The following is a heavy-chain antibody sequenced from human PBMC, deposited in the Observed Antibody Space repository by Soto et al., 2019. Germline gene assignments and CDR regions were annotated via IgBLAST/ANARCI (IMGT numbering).Heavy chain of an antibody. J-gene: IGHJ6*02. CDR3: ASDLSGDYGYYYGMDV. CDR1: GGSISSDD. Sequence: QVQLQESGPGLVKPPQTLSLTCTVSGGSISSDDWTWSRQRPGTGLGWVGYLYYSGSTNTNPSLTSRVTLSVDTSKNQLSLQLGSLSAAGTAVYYCASDLSGDYGYYYGMDVWGQWTTGNGSS. V-gene: IGHV4-59*13. D-gene: IGHD4-17*01. CDR2: LYYSGST.